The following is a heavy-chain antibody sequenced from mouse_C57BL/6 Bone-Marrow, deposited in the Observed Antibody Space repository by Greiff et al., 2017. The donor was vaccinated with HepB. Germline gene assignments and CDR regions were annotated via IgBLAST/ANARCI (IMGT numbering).Heavy chain of an antibody. CDR2: ISDGGSYT. Sequence: EVKLVESGGGLVKPGGSLKLSCAASGFTFSSYAMSWVRQTPEKRLEWVATISDGGSYTYYPDNVKGRFTISRDNAKNNLYLQMSHLKSEDTAMYYCARGYDCWFAYWGQGTLVTVSA. V-gene: IGHV5-4*03. D-gene: IGHD2-4*01. CDR3: ARGYDCWFAY. J-gene: IGHJ3*01. CDR1: GFTFSSYA.